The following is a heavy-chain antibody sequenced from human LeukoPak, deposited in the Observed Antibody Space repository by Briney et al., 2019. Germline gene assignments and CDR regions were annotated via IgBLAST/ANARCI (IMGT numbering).Heavy chain of an antibody. J-gene: IGHJ4*02. V-gene: IGHV3-23*01. CDR1: GFTFSTYV. Sequence: PGGSLRLSCAASGFTFSTYVMNLFRQAPGKGPEWVSTISVGAEYIFYADSVKGRFTISRDDSNNALYLQMHSLRAEDTALYYCASGPPFLKYFEYWGQGTLVTVSS. D-gene: IGHD3-3*01. CDR2: ISVGAEYI. CDR3: ASGPPFLKYFEY.